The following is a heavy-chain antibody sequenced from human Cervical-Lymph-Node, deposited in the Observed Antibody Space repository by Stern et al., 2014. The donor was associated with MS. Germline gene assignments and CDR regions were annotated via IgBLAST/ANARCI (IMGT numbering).Heavy chain of an antibody. CDR1: GFTFSSYG. CDR2: ISYDGRNK. D-gene: IGHD2-15*01. Sequence: VQLVESGGGVVQPGRSLRLSCAASGFTFSSYGMHWVRQAPGKGLEWVAVISYDGRNKYYADSVKGRFTISRDNSQHTMYLQMTSLRAEDRAVYYCARRLGYCSGGSCRHYYYGMDVWGQGTTVTVSS. J-gene: IGHJ6*02. V-gene: IGHV3-30*03. CDR3: ARRLGYCSGGSCRHYYYGMDV.